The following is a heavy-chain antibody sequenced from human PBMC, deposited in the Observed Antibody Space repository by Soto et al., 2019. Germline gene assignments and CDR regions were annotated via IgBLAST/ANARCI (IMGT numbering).Heavy chain of an antibody. CDR3: ARGSSNLVDLDY. CDR1: GYTFTRHG. Sequence: ASVKVSCKGSGYTFTRHGMHWVRQAPGQGLEWMGWINTDNGHTVYTEKFQGRVTITRDTSANTAYMDLSSLRFEDTAVYYCARGSSNLVDLDYWGQGTLVTVSS. V-gene: IGHV1-3*04. D-gene: IGHD6-13*01. CDR2: INTDNGHT. J-gene: IGHJ4*02.